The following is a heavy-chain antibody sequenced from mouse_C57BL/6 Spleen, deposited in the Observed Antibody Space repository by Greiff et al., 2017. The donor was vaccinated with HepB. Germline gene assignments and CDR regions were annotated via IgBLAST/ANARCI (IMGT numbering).Heavy chain of an antibody. CDR3: TRPYSNYFFMDY. CDR2: IRNKANNHAT. Sequence: EVMLVESGGGLVQPGGSMKLSCAASGFTFSDAWMDWVRQSPEKGLEWVAEIRNKANNHATYYAESVKGRFTISRDDSKSSVYLQMNSLRAEDTGIYYCTRPYSNYFFMDYWGQGTSVTVSS. D-gene: IGHD2-5*01. J-gene: IGHJ4*01. V-gene: IGHV6-6*01. CDR1: GFTFSDAW.